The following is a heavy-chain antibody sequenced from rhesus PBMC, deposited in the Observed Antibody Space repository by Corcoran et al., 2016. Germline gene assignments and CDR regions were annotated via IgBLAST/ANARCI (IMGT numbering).Heavy chain of an antibody. V-gene: IGHV4-65*01. CDR3: ARGWNGFDY. Sequence: QVQLQESGPGLVKPSETLSLTCAVSGGSVSSSNWWSWIRQPPRKWLEWIGYISVSSGSTFYNPSRKSRVTISTDTSKNQFSLKLSSVTAADTAVYYCARGWNGFDYWGQGVLVTVSS. D-gene: IGHD1-32*01. CDR1: GGSVSSSNW. J-gene: IGHJ4*01. CDR2: ISVSSGST.